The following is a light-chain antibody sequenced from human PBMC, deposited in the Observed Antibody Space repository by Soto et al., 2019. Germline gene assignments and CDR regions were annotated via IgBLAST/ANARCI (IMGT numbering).Light chain of an antibody. V-gene: IGLV1-40*01. CDR1: SSNIGAGYD. CDR3: QSYDGSLSVV. J-gene: IGLJ2*01. CDR2: GNS. Sequence: QSVLTQPPSVSGAPGQRVTISCTGSSSNIGAGYDVHWYQPLSGTAPKLLIYGNSNRPSGVPDRFSVSKSGTSASLAITGLNAEVEADDYCQSYDGSLSVVFGGGTKLTVL.